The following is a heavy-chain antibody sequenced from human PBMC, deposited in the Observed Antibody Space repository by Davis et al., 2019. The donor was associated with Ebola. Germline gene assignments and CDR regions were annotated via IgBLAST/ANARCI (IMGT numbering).Heavy chain of an antibody. Sequence: PGGSLRLSCAASGFTFSSYGMYWVRQAPGKGLEWVAVIWYDGSNRYYADSVKGRFTISRDNSKNTLYLQMNSLRAEDTAVYYCARIDSSGYNLSPLGVWGKGTTVTVSS. V-gene: IGHV3-33*01. J-gene: IGHJ6*04. CDR2: IWYDGSNR. CDR1: GFTFSSYG. CDR3: ARIDSSGYNLSPLGV. D-gene: IGHD3-22*01.